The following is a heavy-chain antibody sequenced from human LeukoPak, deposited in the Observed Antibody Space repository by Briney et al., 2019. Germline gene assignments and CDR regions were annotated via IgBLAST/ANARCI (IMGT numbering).Heavy chain of an antibody. J-gene: IGHJ4*02. D-gene: IGHD3-16*02. Sequence: GGSLRLSCAASGFTFSNAWMSWVRQAPGKGLEWVGRIKSKTDGGTTDYAAPVKGRFTISRDDSKNTLYLQMNSLRAEDTAVYYCARDLATRQRTGLYDSWGQGALVTVSS. CDR2: IKSKTDGGTT. CDR1: GFTFSNAW. V-gene: IGHV3-15*01. CDR3: ARDLATRQRTGLYDS.